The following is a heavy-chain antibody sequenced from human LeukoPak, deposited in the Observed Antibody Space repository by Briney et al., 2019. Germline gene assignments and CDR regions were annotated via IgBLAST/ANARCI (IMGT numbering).Heavy chain of an antibody. CDR1: GGSISSSSYY. V-gene: IGHV4-39*01. CDR2: IYYSGST. D-gene: IGHD2-15*01. J-gene: IGHJ4*02. Sequence: PSETLSLTCTVSGGSISSSSYYWGWIHQPPGKGLEWIGSIYYSGSTYYNPSLKSRVTISVDTSKNQFALKLSSVTAADTAVYYCARHRDSGPYDYWGQGTLVTVSS. CDR3: ARHRDSGPYDY.